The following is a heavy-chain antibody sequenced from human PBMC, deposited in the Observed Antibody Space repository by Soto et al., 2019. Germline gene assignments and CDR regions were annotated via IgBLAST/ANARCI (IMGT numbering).Heavy chain of an antibody. J-gene: IGHJ4*02. CDR2: IIPIFGTA. CDR3: ARPVPNYYDSSGYSAYYFDY. CDR1: GGTFSSYA. D-gene: IGHD3-22*01. V-gene: IGHV1-69*01. Sequence: QVQLVQSGAEVKKPGSSVKVSCKASGGTFSSYAISWVRQAPGQGLEWMGGIIPIFGTANYAQKFQGRVTITADESTSTAYMELSSLRSEDTAVYYCARPVPNYYDSSGYSAYYFDYWGQGTLVTVSS.